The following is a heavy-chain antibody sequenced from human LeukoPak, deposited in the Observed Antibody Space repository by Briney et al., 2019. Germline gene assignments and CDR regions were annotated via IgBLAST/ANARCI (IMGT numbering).Heavy chain of an antibody. V-gene: IGHV3-21*01. CDR3: ARDLDGYNPFDY. CDR1: GFTFSSYS. D-gene: IGHD5-24*01. Sequence: PGGSLRLSCAASGFTFSSYSMNWVRQAPGKGLEWVSSISSSSSYIYCADSVKGRFTISRDNAKNSLYLQMNSLRAEDTAVYYCARDLDGYNPFDYWGQGTLVTVSS. J-gene: IGHJ4*02. CDR2: ISSSSSYI.